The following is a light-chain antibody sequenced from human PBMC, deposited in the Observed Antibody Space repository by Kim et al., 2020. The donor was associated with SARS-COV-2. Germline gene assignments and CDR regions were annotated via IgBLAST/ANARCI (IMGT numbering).Light chain of an antibody. Sequence: QSVLTQPASVSGSPGQSITVSRTGDSSNVGKYNLVSWYQQYPGRAPKLVIYEVSKRPAGVSDRFSGSKSDNTASLTISGLQAEDEAEYYCCSYVGSGTFVFGGGTQLTVL. CDR2: EVS. V-gene: IGLV2-23*02. J-gene: IGLJ3*02. CDR3: CSYVGSGTFV. CDR1: SSNVGKYNL.